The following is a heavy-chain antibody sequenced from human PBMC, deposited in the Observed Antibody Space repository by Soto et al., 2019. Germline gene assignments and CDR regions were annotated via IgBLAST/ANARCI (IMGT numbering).Heavy chain of an antibody. J-gene: IGHJ6*02. Sequence: GGSLRLSCAASGFTFSRYAMSWVRQAPGKGLEWVSAISGGGGSTYYADSVKGRFTISRDNSKNTLYLQMNSLRAEDTAVYYCAKDLVAGLLPYSYYYYGMDVWGQGTTVTVSS. CDR3: AKDLVAGLLPYSYYYYGMDV. CDR1: GFTFSRYA. V-gene: IGHV3-23*01. CDR2: ISGGGGST. D-gene: IGHD3-22*01.